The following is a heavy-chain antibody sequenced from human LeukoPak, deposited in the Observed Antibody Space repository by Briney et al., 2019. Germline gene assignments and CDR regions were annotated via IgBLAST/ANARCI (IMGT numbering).Heavy chain of an antibody. Sequence: PSETLSLTCTVSGGSISSYYWSWIRQPPGKGLEWIAYISDIGSINYNPSLKSRVTISLDTSKNQFSLKLSSVTAADTAVYYCARDLGYCSTTSCYPWFDPWGQGTLVTVSS. D-gene: IGHD2-2*01. CDR1: GGSISSYY. J-gene: IGHJ5*02. CDR3: ARDLGYCSTTSCYPWFDP. V-gene: IGHV4-59*01. CDR2: ISDIGSI.